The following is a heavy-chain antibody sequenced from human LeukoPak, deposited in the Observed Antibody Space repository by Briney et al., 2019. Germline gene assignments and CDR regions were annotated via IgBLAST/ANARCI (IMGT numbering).Heavy chain of an antibody. V-gene: IGHV1-24*01. J-gene: IGHJ6*02. CDR2: FDPEDGET. CDR3: ARDGTYYDFWSGYPHYYYGMDV. Sequence: ASVKVSCKVSGYTLTELSMHWVRQAPGKGLEWMGGFDPEDGETIYAQKFEGRVTVTRDTSATAAYMELSSLRSEDTAVYYCARDGTYYDFWSGYPHYYYGMDVWGQGTTVTVSS. D-gene: IGHD3-3*01. CDR1: GYTLTELS.